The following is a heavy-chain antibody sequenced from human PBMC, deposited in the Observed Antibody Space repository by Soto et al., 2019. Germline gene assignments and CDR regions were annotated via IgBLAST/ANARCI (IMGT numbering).Heavy chain of an antibody. CDR3: ARGLDYCSSTSCYADYYYGMDV. J-gene: IGHJ6*02. CDR2: ISSSSSYT. D-gene: IGHD2-2*01. Sequence: QVQLVESGGGLVKPGGSLRLSCAASGFTFSDYYMSWIRQAPGKGLEWVSYISSSSSYTNYADSVKGRITISRDNAKNSLYLQMNSLRAEDTAVYYCARGLDYCSSTSCYADYYYGMDVWGQGTTVTVSS. V-gene: IGHV3-11*05. CDR1: GFTFSDYY.